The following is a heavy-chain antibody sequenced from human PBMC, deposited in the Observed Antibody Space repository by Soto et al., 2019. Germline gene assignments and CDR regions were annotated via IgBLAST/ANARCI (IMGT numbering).Heavy chain of an antibody. CDR1: GYRFTSYG. CDR3: ARDGGFSRGCDF. Sequence: ASVKVSCKASGYRFTSYGICWVRQAPGQGLEWMGWISSNNGKTEYAQKIEDRVTMTTDTSTHTAYMELRNLRSDDTAIYFCARDGGFSRGCDFWGQGTLVTVSS. D-gene: IGHD5-18*01. V-gene: IGHV1-18*04. CDR2: ISSNNGKT. J-gene: IGHJ4*02.